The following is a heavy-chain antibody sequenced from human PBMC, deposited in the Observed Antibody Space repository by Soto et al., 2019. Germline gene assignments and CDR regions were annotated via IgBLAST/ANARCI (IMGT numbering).Heavy chain of an antibody. Sequence: ASVKVSCKVSGYTLTELSMHWVRQAPGKGLEWMGGFDPEDGETIYAQKFQGRVTMTEDTSTDTAYMELSSLGSEDTAVYYCATESPLFAGYDRNWFDPWGQGTLVTVSS. D-gene: IGHD5-12*01. J-gene: IGHJ5*02. CDR1: GYTLTELS. V-gene: IGHV1-24*01. CDR3: ATESPLFAGYDRNWFDP. CDR2: FDPEDGET.